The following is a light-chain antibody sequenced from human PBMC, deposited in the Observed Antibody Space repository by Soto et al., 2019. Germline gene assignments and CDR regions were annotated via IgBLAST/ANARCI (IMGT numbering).Light chain of an antibody. CDR1: QRTPSY. Sequence: DIQMTQLPSSLSASVGAIGTITCSPSQRTPSYLDLYSQKPGQAPKLLVFAASSLQSGVPSSFSASGSGTRFTLTINRLQPEDCATFFCQQSYSPPYTFGKGTKVDIK. CDR3: QQSYSPPYT. J-gene: IGKJ2*01. V-gene: IGKV1-39*01. CDR2: AAS.